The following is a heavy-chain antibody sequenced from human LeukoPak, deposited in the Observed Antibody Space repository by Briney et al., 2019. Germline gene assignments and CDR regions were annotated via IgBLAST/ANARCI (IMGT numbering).Heavy chain of an antibody. CDR1: GGSISSSSYY. CDR2: IYYSGST. CDR3: ARLSRPLNYYDSSGYSFGY. V-gene: IGHV4-39*01. D-gene: IGHD3-22*01. Sequence: SETLSLTCTVSGGSISSSSYYWGWIRQPPGKGLEWVGSIYYSGSTYYNPSLKSRVTISVDTSKDQFSLKLSSVTAADTAVYYCARLSRPLNYYDSSGYSFGYWGQGTLVTVSS. J-gene: IGHJ4*02.